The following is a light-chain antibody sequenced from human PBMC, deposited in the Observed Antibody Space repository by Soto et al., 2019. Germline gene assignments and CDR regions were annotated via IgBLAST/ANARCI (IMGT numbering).Light chain of an antibody. J-gene: IGKJ1*01. CDR3: QHYNNWPPWT. Sequence: EIGMMQSPATLSVSPGERATLSCRASQIIANNLAWYQQKPGQAPRLLIYGASTRAPGIPARFSGSGSGTEFTLTISRLQSEDFAIYYCQHYNNWPPWTFGQGTKVEIK. CDR2: GAS. V-gene: IGKV3-15*01. CDR1: QIIANN.